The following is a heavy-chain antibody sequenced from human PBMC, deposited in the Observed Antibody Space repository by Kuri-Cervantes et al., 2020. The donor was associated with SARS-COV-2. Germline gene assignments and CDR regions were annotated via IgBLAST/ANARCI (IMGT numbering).Heavy chain of an antibody. CDR3: ARSTPSRRLVVVSQGGAFDI. V-gene: IGHV1-2*04. CDR1: GYTFTGYY. D-gene: IGHD3-22*01. CDR2: INPNSGGT. Sequence: ASVKVSCKASGYTFTGYYMHWVRQAPGQGLEWMGWINPNSGGTNYAQKFQGWVTMTRDTSISTVYIELSRLRSDDTAVYYCARSTPSRRLVVVSQGGAFDIWGQGTMVTVSS. J-gene: IGHJ3*02.